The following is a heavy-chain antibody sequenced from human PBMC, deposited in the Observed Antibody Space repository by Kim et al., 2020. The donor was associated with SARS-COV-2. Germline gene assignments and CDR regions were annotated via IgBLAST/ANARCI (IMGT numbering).Heavy chain of an antibody. CDR1: GFTFDDYA. CDR3: AKDIGYYGSGGQDY. Sequence: GGSLRLSCAASGFTFDDYAMHWVRQAPGKGLEWVSGISWNSGSIGYADSVKGRFTISRDNAKNSLYLQMNSLRAEDTALYYCAKDIGYYGSGGQDYWGQG. J-gene: IGHJ4*02. CDR2: ISWNSGSI. V-gene: IGHV3-9*01. D-gene: IGHD3-10*01.